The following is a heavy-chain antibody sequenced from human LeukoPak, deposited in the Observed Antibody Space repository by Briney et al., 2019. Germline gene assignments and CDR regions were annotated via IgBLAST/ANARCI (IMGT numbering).Heavy chain of an antibody. J-gene: IGHJ4*02. D-gene: IGHD6-19*01. CDR2: ISYDGNNQ. CDR3: ARDGLYSSGWSADY. Sequence: GRSLRLSCAASGFTLRSYVMHWVRQAPGKGLEWVALISYDGNNQYADSVKGRFTISRDNSKNTVYLQINSLRAEDTAAYYCARDGLYSSGWSADYWGQGILVTVSS. CDR1: GFTLRSYV. V-gene: IGHV3-30-3*01.